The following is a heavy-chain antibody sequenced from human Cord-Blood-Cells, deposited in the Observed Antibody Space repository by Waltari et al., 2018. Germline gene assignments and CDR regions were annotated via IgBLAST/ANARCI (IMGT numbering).Heavy chain of an antibody. CDR2: FDPEDGET. V-gene: IGHV1-24*01. J-gene: IGHJ6*02. Sequence: QVQLVQSGAEVTKPGASVKVSCTVSGYTLPELSMHWLRPAPGKGREWMGGFDPEDGETIYAQKFQGRVTMTEDTSTDTAYMELSSLRSEDTAVYYCATPYSGSYYYYYGMDVWGQGTTVTVSS. CDR1: GYTLPELS. CDR3: ATPYSGSYYYYYGMDV. D-gene: IGHD1-26*01.